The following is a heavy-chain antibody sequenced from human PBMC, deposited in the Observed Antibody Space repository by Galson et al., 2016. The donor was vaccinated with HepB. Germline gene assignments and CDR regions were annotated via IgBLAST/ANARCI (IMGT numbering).Heavy chain of an antibody. CDR2: IISSSSDI. J-gene: IGHJ4*02. CDR1: GFTFSTYP. D-gene: IGHD6-25*01. Sequence: SLRLSCAASGFTFSTYPMHWVRQAPGKGLEWVSSIISSSSDIYYADSVKGRFTISRDNAKNSLFLQMNSLRVEDTAVYFCADPPSGYWGQGVLVAVSS. V-gene: IGHV3-21*04. CDR3: ADPPSGY.